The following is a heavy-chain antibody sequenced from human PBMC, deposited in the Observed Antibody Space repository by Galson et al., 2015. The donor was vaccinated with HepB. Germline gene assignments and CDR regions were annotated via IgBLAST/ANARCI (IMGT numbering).Heavy chain of an antibody. D-gene: IGHD3-10*01. CDR1: GGTFSSYT. V-gene: IGHV1-69*02. CDR2: IIPILGIA. J-gene: IGHJ4*02. Sequence: SVKVSCKASGGTFSSYTISWVRQAPGQGLEWMGRIIPILGIANYAQKFRGRVTITADKSTSTAYMELSSLRSEDTAVYYCARRSSGSYYDEYYFDYWGQGTLVTVSS. CDR3: ARRSSGSYYDEYYFDY.